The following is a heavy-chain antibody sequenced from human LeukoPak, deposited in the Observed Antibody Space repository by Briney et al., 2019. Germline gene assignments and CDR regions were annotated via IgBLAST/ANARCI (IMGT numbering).Heavy chain of an antibody. CDR2: INPNSGGT. CDR1: GYTFTGYY. J-gene: IGHJ4*02. CDR3: ARDHCTNGVCQPIDY. V-gene: IGHV1-2*02. Sequence: GASVKVSCRASGYTFTGYYMHWVRQAPGQGLEWMGWINPNSGGTNYAQKCQGRVTMTRDTSISTAYMELSRLRSDDTAVYYCARDHCTNGVCQPIDYWGQGTLVTVSS. D-gene: IGHD2-8*01.